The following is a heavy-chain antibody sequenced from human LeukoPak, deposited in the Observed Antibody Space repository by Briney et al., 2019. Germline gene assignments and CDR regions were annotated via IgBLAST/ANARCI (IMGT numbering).Heavy chain of an antibody. CDR2: ISSSSSYI. CDR3: ATTWGYDKPYYFDY. J-gene: IGHJ4*02. D-gene: IGHD5-12*01. V-gene: IGHV3-21*01. CDR1: GFTFSSYS. Sequence: GGSLRLSCAAPGFTFSSYSMNWVRQAPGKGLEWVSSISSSSSYIYYADSVKGRFTISRDNAKNSLYLQMNSLRAEDTAVYYCATTWGYDKPYYFDYWGQGTLVTVSS.